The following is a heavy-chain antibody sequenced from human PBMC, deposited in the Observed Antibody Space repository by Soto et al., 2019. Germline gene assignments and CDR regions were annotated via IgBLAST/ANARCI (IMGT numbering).Heavy chain of an antibody. V-gene: IGHV1-2*02. D-gene: IGHD2-2*01. Sequence: ASVKVSCKASGYTFTSYAMHWVRQAPGQRLEWVGWINPDSGGTNLAQRFQGRVTMTSDTSINTAYMELSSLRSDDTAVYYCAIRTGQLAIISEFDGDWFFEVWGRGTLVTVSS. CDR1: GYTFTSYA. CDR2: INPDSGGT. CDR3: AIRTGQLAIISEFDGDWFFEV. J-gene: IGHJ2*01.